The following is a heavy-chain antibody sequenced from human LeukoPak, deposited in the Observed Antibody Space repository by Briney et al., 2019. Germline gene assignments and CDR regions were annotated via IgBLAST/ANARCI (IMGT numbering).Heavy chain of an antibody. CDR2: INPSGGST. CDR1: GYTFTSYY. CDR3: VRGYSGYVIPPSDVGYDSSDNFDY. Sequence: GASVKVSCKASGYTFTSYYMHWVRQAPGQGLEWMGIINPSGGSTSYAQKFQGRVTMTRDTSTSTVYMELSSLRSEDTAVYYCVRGYSGYVIPPSDVGYDSSDNFDYWGQGTLVTVSS. V-gene: IGHV1-46*01. J-gene: IGHJ4*02. D-gene: IGHD5-12*01.